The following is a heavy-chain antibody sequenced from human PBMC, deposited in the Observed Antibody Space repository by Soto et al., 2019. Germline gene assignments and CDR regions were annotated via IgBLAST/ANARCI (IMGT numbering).Heavy chain of an antibody. V-gene: IGHV1-69*13. D-gene: IGHD1-26*01. CDR2: IIPIFGTA. Sequence: SVKVSCKASGYILSSYAISWVRQAPGQGLEWMGGIIPIFGTANYAQKFQGRVTITADESTSTAYMELSSLRSEDTAVYYCARDREDSGSPYAFDIWGQGTMVTVSS. J-gene: IGHJ3*02. CDR1: GYILSSYA. CDR3: ARDREDSGSPYAFDI.